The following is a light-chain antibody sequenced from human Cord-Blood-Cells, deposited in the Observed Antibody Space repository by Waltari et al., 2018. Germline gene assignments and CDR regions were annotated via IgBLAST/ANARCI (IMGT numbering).Light chain of an antibody. V-gene: IGLV3-21*04. CDR1: HNGSKS. CDR2: YDS. Sequence: SYVPTQPPSVSVAPGKTARITCRGSHNGSKSVHWYQQKPGQAPGLVIYYDSHRASGIPERFSGSNSGNTATLTSSRVDAGDEADYFCQVWDRSSDHPVFGGRTNLTVL. J-gene: IGLJ3*02. CDR3: QVWDRSSDHPV.